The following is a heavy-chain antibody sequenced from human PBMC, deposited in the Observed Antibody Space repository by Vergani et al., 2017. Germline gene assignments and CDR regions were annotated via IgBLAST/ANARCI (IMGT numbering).Heavy chain of an antibody. CDR3: ARDGEPNYYYYXMDV. CDR2: ISSSSSYI. D-gene: IGHD1-14*01. V-gene: IGHV3-21*01. CDR1: GFTFSSYS. J-gene: IGHJ6*03. Sequence: EVQLVESGGGLVKPGGSLRLSCAASGFTFSSYSMNWVRQAPGKGLEWVSSISSSSSYIYYADSVKGRFTISRDNAKNSLYLQMNSLRAEDTAVYYCARDGEPNYYYYXMDVWGKGTTVTVSS.